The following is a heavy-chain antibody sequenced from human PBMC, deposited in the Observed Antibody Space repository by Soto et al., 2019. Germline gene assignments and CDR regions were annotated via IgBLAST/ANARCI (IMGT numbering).Heavy chain of an antibody. Sequence: LSLPCNVSGRSINSYYWSWVRQPPGKGLEWIGYIYDSGITSYNPSLKSRVTMSADTSKNQFSLKLTSVTGADTAVYYCARTYDSNGYANEFDSWGQGILVTVSS. CDR3: ARTYDSNGYANEFDS. D-gene: IGHD3-22*01. CDR2: IYDSGIT. J-gene: IGHJ4*02. V-gene: IGHV4-59*01. CDR1: GRSINSYY.